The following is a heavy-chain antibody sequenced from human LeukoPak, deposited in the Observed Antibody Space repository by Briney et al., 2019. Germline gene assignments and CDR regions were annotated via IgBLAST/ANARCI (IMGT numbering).Heavy chain of an antibody. CDR1: GGTFSSYA. CDR2: ISAYNGNT. V-gene: IGHV1-18*01. J-gene: IGHJ5*02. D-gene: IGHD2-21*01. Sequence: GSSVKVSCKASGGTFSSYAISWVRQAPGQGLEWMGWISAYNGNTYYAQKLQGRVTMTTDTSTSTAYMELRSLRSDDTAVYYCARGKPIYSPNWFDPWGQGTLVTVSS. CDR3: ARGKPIYSPNWFDP.